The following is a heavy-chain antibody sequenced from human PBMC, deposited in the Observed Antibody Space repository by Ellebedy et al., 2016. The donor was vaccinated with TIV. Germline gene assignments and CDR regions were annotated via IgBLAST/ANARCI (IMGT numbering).Heavy chain of an antibody. CDR2: ISYDGSNK. CDR3: ARDRDTAKVYYGMDV. D-gene: IGHD5-18*01. J-gene: IGHJ6*02. CDR1: GFTFSSYA. Sequence: GGSLRLSCAASGFTFSSYAMHWVRQAPGKGLEWVAVISYDGSNKYYADSVKGRFTISRDNAMNTLYLQMNSLRAEDTAVYYCARDRDTAKVYYGMDVWGQGTTVTASS. V-gene: IGHV3-30-3*01.